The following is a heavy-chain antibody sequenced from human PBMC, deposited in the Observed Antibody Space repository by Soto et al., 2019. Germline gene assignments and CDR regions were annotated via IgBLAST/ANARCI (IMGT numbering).Heavy chain of an antibody. Sequence: PGGSLRLSCAASGSTVNSDYMNWIRQTPGKGLEWVAFIYNGESTHYADSVKGRFTISSDRSKNTLYLQMNSLRIEDTAVYYCARDGRGLGKLSLFEYWGQGTLVTVSS. V-gene: IGHV3-53*01. D-gene: IGHD3-16*01. CDR2: IYNGEST. CDR1: GSTVNSDY. J-gene: IGHJ4*02. CDR3: ARDGRGLGKLSLFEY.